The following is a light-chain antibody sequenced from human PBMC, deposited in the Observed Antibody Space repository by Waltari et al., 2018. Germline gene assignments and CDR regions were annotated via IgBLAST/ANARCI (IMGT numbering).Light chain of an antibody. CDR3: MQSLQALWT. CDR2: LGS. J-gene: IGKJ1*01. V-gene: IGKV2-28*01. Sequence: DIVMPQSPLSLPVTPGEVASISCRTSQGFYHSNGKNYLDWYLQRPGQSPQLLFYLGSNRASGVPDRFSCSGSGTDFILHISRVEAEDFAVYYCMQSLQALWTFGPGTKV. CDR1: QGFYHSNGKNY.